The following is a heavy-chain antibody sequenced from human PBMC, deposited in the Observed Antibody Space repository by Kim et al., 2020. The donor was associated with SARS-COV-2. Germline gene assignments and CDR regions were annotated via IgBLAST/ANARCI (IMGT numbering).Heavy chain of an antibody. Sequence: GGSLRLSCAASGFTFSNAWMSWVRQAPGKGLEWVGRIKSKTDGGTTDYAAPVKGRFTISRDDSKNTLYLQMNSLKTEDTAVYYCTTDYSSSWVDYYYYGMDVWGQGTTVTVSS. CDR3: TTDYSSSWVDYYYYGMDV. CDR2: IKSKTDGGTT. J-gene: IGHJ6*02. V-gene: IGHV3-15*01. D-gene: IGHD6-13*01. CDR1: GFTFSNAW.